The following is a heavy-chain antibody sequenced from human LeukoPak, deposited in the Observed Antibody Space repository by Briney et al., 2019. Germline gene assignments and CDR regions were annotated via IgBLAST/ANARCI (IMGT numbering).Heavy chain of an antibody. Sequence: GGSLRLSCAASGFTFSRYSMTWVRQAPGKGLEWVSFISTSSSTIYYADSVKGRFTISRDNAKNSLYLQMNSLRAEDTAVYYCASGAGSYYNHWGQGTLVTVSS. V-gene: IGHV3-48*04. CDR1: GFTFSRYS. D-gene: IGHD3-10*01. CDR2: ISTSSSTI. J-gene: IGHJ5*02. CDR3: ASGAGSYYNH.